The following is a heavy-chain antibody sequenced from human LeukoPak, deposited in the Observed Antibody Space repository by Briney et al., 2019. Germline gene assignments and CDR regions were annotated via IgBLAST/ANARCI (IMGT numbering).Heavy chain of an antibody. J-gene: IGHJ3*02. CDR3: ARMRVVVVTEDAFDI. CDR2: ISAYNGNT. CDR1: GYTFTSYG. D-gene: IGHD3-22*01. Sequence: GASVKVSCKASGYTFTSYGISWVRQAPGQGLEWMGWISAYNGNTNYAQKLQGRVTMTTDTSTSTAYMELRSLRSDDTAVYYCARMRVVVVTEDAFDIWGQGTMVTVSS. V-gene: IGHV1-18*01.